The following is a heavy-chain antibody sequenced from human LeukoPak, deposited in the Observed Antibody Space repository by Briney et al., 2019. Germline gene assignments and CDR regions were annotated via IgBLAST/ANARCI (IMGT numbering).Heavy chain of an antibody. D-gene: IGHD5/OR15-5a*01. CDR1: GGSISSGSYY. Sequence: SETLSLTCTVSGGSISSGSYYWSWIRQPAGKGLEWIGRIYTSGSTNYNPSLKSRVTISVDTSKKQFSLKLSSVTAADTAVYYCARDSVDYYYYYMYVWGKGTTVTVSS. CDR2: IYTSGST. CDR3: ARDSVDYYYYYMYV. J-gene: IGHJ6*03. V-gene: IGHV4-61*02.